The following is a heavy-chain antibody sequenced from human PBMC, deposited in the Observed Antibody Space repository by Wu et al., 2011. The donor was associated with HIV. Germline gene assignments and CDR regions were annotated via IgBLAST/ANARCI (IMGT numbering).Heavy chain of an antibody. CDR3: ATVSPVVVPADPIYYYYYMDV. J-gene: IGHJ6*03. D-gene: IGHD2-2*01. CDR1: GYTLTELS. Sequence: QVQLVQSGAEVKKPGASVKVSCKVSGYTLTELSMHWVRQAPGKGLEWMGGFDPEDGETIYAQKFQGRVTMTEDTSTDTAYMELSSLRSEDTAVYYCATVSPVVVPADPIYYYYYMDVWGKGTTVTVSS. CDR2: FDPEDGET. V-gene: IGHV1-24*01.